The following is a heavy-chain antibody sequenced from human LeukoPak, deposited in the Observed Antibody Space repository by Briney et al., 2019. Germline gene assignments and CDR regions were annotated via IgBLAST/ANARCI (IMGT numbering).Heavy chain of an antibody. CDR2: IKQDGSEK. V-gene: IGHV3-7*01. Sequence: GGSLRLSCAASGFTFSSYWMSWVRQAPGKGLEWVANIKQDGSEKYYVDSVKGRFTISKDNSKSTLYLQMNSLRAEDTAVYYCARGGNWNDFDYWGQGTLVTVSS. D-gene: IGHD1-1*01. CDR1: GFTFSSYW. CDR3: ARGGNWNDFDY. J-gene: IGHJ4*02.